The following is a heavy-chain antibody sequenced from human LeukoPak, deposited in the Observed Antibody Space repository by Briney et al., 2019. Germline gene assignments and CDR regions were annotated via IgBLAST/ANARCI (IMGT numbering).Heavy chain of an antibody. V-gene: IGHV1-18*01. CDR2: ISAYNGNT. Sequence: ASVKVSCKASGYTFTSYGISWVRQAPGQGLEWMGWISAYNGNTNYAQRFQGRVTMTTDTSTNTAYMELRSLRSDDTAVYYCVSGSNYASGNFYNRHYYFDYWGRGTLVTVSS. CDR1: GYTFTSYG. CDR3: VSGSNYASGNFYNRHYYFDY. J-gene: IGHJ4*02. D-gene: IGHD3-10*01.